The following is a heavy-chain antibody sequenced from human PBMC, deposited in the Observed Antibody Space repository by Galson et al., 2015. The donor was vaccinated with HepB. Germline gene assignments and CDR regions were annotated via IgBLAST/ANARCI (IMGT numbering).Heavy chain of an antibody. CDR1: GFTFSNAW. Sequence: SLRLSCAASGFTFSNAWMSCVRQASGKGLEWVVRIKSKTDGGTTDYAAPVKGRFTISRDDSKNTLYLQISSLKTEDTAVYYCTIPYNGYWGQGTLVTVSS. CDR2: IKSKTDGGTT. J-gene: IGHJ4*02. CDR3: TIPYNGY. V-gene: IGHV3-15*01. D-gene: IGHD1-1*01.